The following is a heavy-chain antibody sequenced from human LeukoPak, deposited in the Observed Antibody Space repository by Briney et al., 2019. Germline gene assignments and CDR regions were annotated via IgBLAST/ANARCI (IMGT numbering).Heavy chain of an antibody. V-gene: IGHV3-23*01. CDR1: GFTFSSYA. J-gene: IGHJ6*02. CDR2: LYSGGYA. D-gene: IGHD4-23*01. Sequence: GGSLRLSCAASGFTFSSYAMSWVRQAPGKGLEWVSVLYSGGYANYTGSVEGRFSISRDDSKNTLCLQMNSLRADDTALYYCARAYGNNGMDVWGQGTTVTVSS. CDR3: ARAYGNNGMDV.